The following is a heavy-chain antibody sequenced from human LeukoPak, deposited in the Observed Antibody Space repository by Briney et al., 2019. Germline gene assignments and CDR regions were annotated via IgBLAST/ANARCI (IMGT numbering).Heavy chain of an antibody. D-gene: IGHD3-3*01. V-gene: IGHV1-8*03. Sequence: GASVKVSCKASGYTFTSYDINWVRQATGQGLEWMGWMNPNSGNTGYAQKFQGRVTITRNTSISTAYMELSSLRSEDTAVYYCARGVSSAPYYDFWSGYKNTNPFDYWGQGTPVTVSS. CDR3: ARGVSSAPYYDFWSGYKNTNPFDY. CDR1: GYTFTSYD. CDR2: MNPNSGNT. J-gene: IGHJ4*02.